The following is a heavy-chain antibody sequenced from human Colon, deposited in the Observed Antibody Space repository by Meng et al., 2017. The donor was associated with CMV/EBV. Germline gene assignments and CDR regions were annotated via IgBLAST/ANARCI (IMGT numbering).Heavy chain of an antibody. CDR3: TREGFDY. CDR2: IKPTAGDT. Sequence: QVQLVQLGVQVKKPGTPVHLSCTASGYTFTGYLMHWVRQAPEQGLEWMGRIKPTAGDTNKAQNFQGRVTVTRDTSISAVYMEVNSLTSDDTAVYYCTREGFDYWGQGALVTVSS. J-gene: IGHJ4*02. CDR1: GYTFTGYL. V-gene: IGHV1-2*06.